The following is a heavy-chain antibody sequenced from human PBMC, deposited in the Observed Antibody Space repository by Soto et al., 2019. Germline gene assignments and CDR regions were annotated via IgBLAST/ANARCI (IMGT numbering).Heavy chain of an antibody. Sequence: LETLSLTCTVSGGSVSSGSYYWSWIRQPPGKGLEWIGYIYYSGSTNYNPSLKSRVTISVDTSKNQFSLKLSSVTAADTAVYYCARVEQQLVWGRYYYGMDVWGQGTTVTVSS. CDR3: ARVEQQLVWGRYYYGMDV. D-gene: IGHD6-13*01. CDR2: IYYSGST. J-gene: IGHJ6*02. V-gene: IGHV4-61*01. CDR1: GGSVSSGSYY.